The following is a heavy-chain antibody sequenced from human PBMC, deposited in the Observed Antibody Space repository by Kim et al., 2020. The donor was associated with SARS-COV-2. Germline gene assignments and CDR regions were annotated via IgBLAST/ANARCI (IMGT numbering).Heavy chain of an antibody. CDR2: IIPLFCTA. CDR3: ARILLRYYDSSAVNWFDT. Sequence: SVKVSCKASGGTFSSYAISWVRQAPGHGLEWMGGIIPLFCTANYAQKFQCRVTITADESTSTAYMQLSSLRTEDTAVYYCARILLRYYDSSAVNWFDTWGQGTLVTVSS. CDR1: GGTFSSYA. D-gene: IGHD3-22*01. V-gene: IGHV1-69*13. J-gene: IGHJ5*02.